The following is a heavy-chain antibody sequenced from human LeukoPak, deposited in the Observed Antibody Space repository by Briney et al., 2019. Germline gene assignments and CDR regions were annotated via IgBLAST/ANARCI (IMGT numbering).Heavy chain of an antibody. V-gene: IGHV4-4*07. J-gene: IGHJ6*03. Sequence: SETLSLTCTVSGGSISSYYWNWIRQPAGKGLEWIGRIYTSGSTNYNPSLKSRVTMSVDTSKNQFSLKLSSVTAADTAVYYCARDLIVSFAYYYYMDVWGKGTTVTVSS. D-gene: IGHD3-22*01. CDR3: ARDLIVSFAYYYYMDV. CDR1: GGSISSYY. CDR2: IYTSGST.